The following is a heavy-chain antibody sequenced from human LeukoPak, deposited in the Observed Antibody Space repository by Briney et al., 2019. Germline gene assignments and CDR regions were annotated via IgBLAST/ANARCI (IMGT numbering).Heavy chain of an antibody. J-gene: IGHJ4*02. CDR3: ARDRLPYYYDSSGLFDY. CDR2: IYGAGTT. CDR1: GLTVGTNY. D-gene: IGHD3-22*01. V-gene: IGHV3-66*01. Sequence: PGGSLRLSCAASGLTVGTNYMTWVRQAPGKGLEWVSVIYGAGTTYYADSVKGRFTISRDNAKNSLYLQMNSLRAEDTAVYYCARDRLPYYYDSSGLFDYWGQGTLVTVSS.